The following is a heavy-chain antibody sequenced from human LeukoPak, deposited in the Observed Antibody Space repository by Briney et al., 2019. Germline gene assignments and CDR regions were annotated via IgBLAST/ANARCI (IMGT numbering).Heavy chain of an antibody. CDR1: GFTFSSYA. V-gene: IGHV3-64*01. D-gene: IGHD6-13*01. CDR2: ISSNGGST. CDR3: ARDGYSSSWYGIAFDI. J-gene: IGHJ3*02. Sequence: PGGSLRLSRAASGFTFSSYAMHWVRQAPGKGLECVSAISSNGGSTYYANSVKGRFTISRDNSKNTLYLQMNSLRAEDTAAYYCARDGYSSSWYGIAFDIWGQGTMVTVSS.